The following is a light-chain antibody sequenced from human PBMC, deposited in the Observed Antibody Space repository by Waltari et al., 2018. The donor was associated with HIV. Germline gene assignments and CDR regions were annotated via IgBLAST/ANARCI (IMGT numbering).Light chain of an antibody. CDR1: QGLVSIDGNTY. V-gene: IGKV2-30*01. J-gene: IGKJ1*01. Sequence: EVVLTQSPLSLPVALGQPASISCRSSQGLVSIDGNTYLTWLQEGPGQSPRDLIYNISNRDSGVPDTFSGSGTATDFTLTISRVEAEDVGVYYGMKSTHWPWTFGQGTRVEI. CDR2: NIS. CDR3: MKSTHWPWT.